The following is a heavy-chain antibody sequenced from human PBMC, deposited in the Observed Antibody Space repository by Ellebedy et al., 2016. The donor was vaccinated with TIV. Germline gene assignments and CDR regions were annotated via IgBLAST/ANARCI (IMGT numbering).Heavy chain of an antibody. CDR2: IKDDGSDK. CDR3: ARGYRPNWFDP. J-gene: IGHJ5*02. CDR1: GFTFGNFY. Sequence: PGGSLRLSCAASGFTFGNFYMAWVRQAPGKGLEWVANIKDDGSDKYYVDSVKGRFTISRDNARNSLFLQMNSLRDDDTAVYYCARGYRPNWFDPWGQGTLVTVSS. D-gene: IGHD4-11*01. V-gene: IGHV3-7*03.